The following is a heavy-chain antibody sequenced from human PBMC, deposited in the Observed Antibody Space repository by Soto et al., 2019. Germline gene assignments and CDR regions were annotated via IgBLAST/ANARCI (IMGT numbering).Heavy chain of an antibody. D-gene: IGHD2-15*01. CDR2: VNHGGST. V-gene: IGHV4-34*01. Sequence: SETLSLTCAVSGGSFSGFFWGWIRQPPGKGLEWIGEVNHGGSTNYNPSLKSRVTISSDTSKNHFSLTLRSVTAADTAVYYCARAAVAAGGPFDKWGQGALVTVYS. J-gene: IGHJ4*02. CDR1: GGSFSGFF. CDR3: ARAAVAAGGPFDK.